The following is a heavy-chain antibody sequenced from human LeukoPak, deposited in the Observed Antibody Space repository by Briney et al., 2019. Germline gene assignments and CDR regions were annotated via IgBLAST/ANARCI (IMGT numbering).Heavy chain of an antibody. D-gene: IGHD6-6*01. Sequence: ASVKVSCKASGYTFTSYYMHWVRQAPGQGLEWMGIINPSGGSTSYAQKFQGRVTMTRDMSTSTVYMELSSLRSEDTAVYYCARDRRYSSSSGQYYFDYWGQGTLVTVSS. CDR1: GYTFTSYY. V-gene: IGHV1-46*01. J-gene: IGHJ4*02. CDR2: INPSGGST. CDR3: ARDRRYSSSSGQYYFDY.